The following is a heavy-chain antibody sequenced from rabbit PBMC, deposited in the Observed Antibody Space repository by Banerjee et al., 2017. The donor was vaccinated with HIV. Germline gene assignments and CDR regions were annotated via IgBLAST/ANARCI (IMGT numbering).Heavy chain of an antibody. CDR2: INTNGGST. CDR3: ARGPGSSRYFNL. Sequence: QEQLEESGGGLVQPEGSLTLTCTASGFSFSNGYVMCWVRQAPGKGLEWIACINTNGGSTWYASWVNGRFTISRSTSLNTVDLKMTSLTAADTATYFCARGPGSSRYFNLWGPGTLVTVS. D-gene: IGHD8-1*01. J-gene: IGHJ4*01. V-gene: IGHV1S43*01. CDR1: GFSFSNGYV.